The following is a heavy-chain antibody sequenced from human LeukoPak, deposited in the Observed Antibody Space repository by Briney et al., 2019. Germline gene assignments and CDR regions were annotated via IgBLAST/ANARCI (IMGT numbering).Heavy chain of an antibody. CDR2: LFGSVNT. V-gene: IGHV4-59*11. CDR3: ATIKRGSIFGYFDF. CDR1: GGSISSHY. J-gene: IGHJ4*02. Sequence: SETLSLTCTVSGGSISSHYWSWIRQPPGKGLEWIAYLFGSVNTKDNPSLQSRLTLSADTSKNQFSLRPSSVTAADTAVYYCATIKRGSIFGYFDFWGQGIKVTVSS. D-gene: IGHD5-18*01.